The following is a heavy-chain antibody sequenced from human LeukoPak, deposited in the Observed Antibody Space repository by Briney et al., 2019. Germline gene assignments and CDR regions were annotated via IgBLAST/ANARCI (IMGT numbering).Heavy chain of an antibody. CDR3: AKEDYGDYGMDV. CDR2: ISGSGGST. J-gene: IGHJ6*02. Sequence: GGSLRLSCAASGFTFSSYAMSWVRQPPGKGLEWVSAISGSGGSTYYADSVKGRFALSRDNSKNTLYLQMNSLRAEDTDVYYCAKEDYGDYGMDVWGQGTTVTVSS. D-gene: IGHD3-16*01. V-gene: IGHV3-23*01. CDR1: GFTFSSYA.